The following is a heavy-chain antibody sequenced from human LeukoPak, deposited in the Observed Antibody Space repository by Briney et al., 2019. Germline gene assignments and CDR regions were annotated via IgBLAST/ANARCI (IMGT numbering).Heavy chain of an antibody. D-gene: IGHD6-6*01. CDR2: INTDGSST. CDR1: GFTFSSYW. J-gene: IGHJ4*02. CDR3: ARGYSSSYRIDY. Sequence: QAGGSLRLSCAASGFTFSSYWMHWVRQAPGKGLVWVSRINTDGSSTTYVDSVKGRFTISRDNAKNTLYVQMNSLSAEDTAVYYCARGYSSSYRIDYWGQGTLVTVSS. V-gene: IGHV3-74*01.